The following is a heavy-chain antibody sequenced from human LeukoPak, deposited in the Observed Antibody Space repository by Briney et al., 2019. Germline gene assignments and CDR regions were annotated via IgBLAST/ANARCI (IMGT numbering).Heavy chain of an antibody. D-gene: IGHD6-6*01. CDR2: INHSGST. Sequence: SETLSLTCAVTGNSISSGYYWSWIRQPPGKGLEWIGEINHSGSTNYNPSLKSRVTISVDTSKNQFSLKLSAVTAADTAVYYCATQPLYSSSAFDYWGQGTLVTVSS. V-gene: IGHV4-34*01. J-gene: IGHJ4*02. CDR1: GNSISSGYY. CDR3: ATQPLYSSSAFDY.